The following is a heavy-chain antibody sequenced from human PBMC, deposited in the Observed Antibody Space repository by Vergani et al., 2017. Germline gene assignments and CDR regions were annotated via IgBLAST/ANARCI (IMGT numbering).Heavy chain of an antibody. V-gene: IGHV4-4*01. J-gene: IGHJ4*02. CDR1: GVSIKSGFW. D-gene: IGHD3-9*01. CDR3: ARTESFILRYFHWAL. Sequence: VQLQESGPGLVKPPGTLSLTCAVSGVSIKSGFWWNWVRQPPGKGLEWIGEIYHSGGAYYNPSLKGRVTISVDTSKNQFSLEVTSVTAADTAIYFCARTESFILRYFHWALWGQGTLVTVSS. CDR2: IYHSGGA.